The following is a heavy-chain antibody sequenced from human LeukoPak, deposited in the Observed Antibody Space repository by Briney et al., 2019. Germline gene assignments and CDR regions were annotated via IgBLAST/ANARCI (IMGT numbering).Heavy chain of an antibody. J-gene: IGHJ3*02. D-gene: IGHD5-18*01. V-gene: IGHV4-59*01. CDR3: ARAPGYSYGPGVRLDAFDI. CDR2: IYYSGST. CDR1: GGSFSSYY. Sequence: PSETLSLTCAVYGGSFSSYYWSWIRQPPGKGLEWIGYIYYSGSTNYNPSLKSRVTISVDTSKNQFSLKLSSVTAADTAVYYCARAPGYSYGPGVRLDAFDIWGQGTMVTVSS.